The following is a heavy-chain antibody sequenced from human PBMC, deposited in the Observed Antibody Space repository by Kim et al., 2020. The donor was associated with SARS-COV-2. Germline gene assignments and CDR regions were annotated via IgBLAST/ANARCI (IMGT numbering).Heavy chain of an antibody. J-gene: IGHJ5*02. V-gene: IGHV1-3*01. CDR3: AREGLLWFGEPNNWFDP. D-gene: IGHD3-10*01. Sequence: LQGRVTITRDTAASTAYMELSSLRSEDTAVYYCAREGLLWFGEPNNWFDPWGQGTLVTVSS.